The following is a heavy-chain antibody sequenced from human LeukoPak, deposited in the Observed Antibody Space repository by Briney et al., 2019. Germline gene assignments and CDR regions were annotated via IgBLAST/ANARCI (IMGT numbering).Heavy chain of an antibody. CDR3: ARDPGDYDFWSGQRGSYFDY. D-gene: IGHD3-3*01. Sequence: PGGSLRLSCAASGFTFSSFAMSWVRQAPGKGLEWVSGISGSGGSTYYADSVKGRFTISRDNSKNTLYLQMNSLRAEDTAVYYCARDPGDYDFWSGQRGSYFDYWGQGTLVTVSS. V-gene: IGHV3-23*01. J-gene: IGHJ4*02. CDR2: ISGSGGST. CDR1: GFTFSSFA.